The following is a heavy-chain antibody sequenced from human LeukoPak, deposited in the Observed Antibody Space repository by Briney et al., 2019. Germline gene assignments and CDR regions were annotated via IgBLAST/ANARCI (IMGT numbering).Heavy chain of an antibody. CDR1: GGPISGYY. CDR3: ARGPYSSGWYSIDY. CDR2: IYNSGNT. D-gene: IGHD6-19*01. Sequence: PSETLSPTCTVSGGPISGYYWSWIRQPAGKGLEWVGRIYNSGNTNYNPSLKSRVTMSVDTSKNQFSLKLNSVTAADTAVYYCARGPYSSGWYSIDYWGQGTLVTVSS. J-gene: IGHJ4*02. V-gene: IGHV4-4*07.